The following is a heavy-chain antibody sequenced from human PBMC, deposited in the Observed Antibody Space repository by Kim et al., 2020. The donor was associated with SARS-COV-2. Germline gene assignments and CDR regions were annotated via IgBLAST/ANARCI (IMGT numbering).Heavy chain of an antibody. D-gene: IGHD3-9*01. J-gene: IGHJ6*02. V-gene: IGHV3-9*01. CDR2: IDWNSGSK. CDR1: GFTFGDYA. CDR3: AKVGGILTGYYNNHYYGMDV. Sequence: GGSLRLSCAASGFTFGDYAMHWVRQAPGKGLEWVSGIDWNSGSKGYADSVKGRFTISRDNAKNSLYLQMNSLRGEDTALYYCAKVGGILTGYYNNHYYGMDVWGQGTTVTVSS.